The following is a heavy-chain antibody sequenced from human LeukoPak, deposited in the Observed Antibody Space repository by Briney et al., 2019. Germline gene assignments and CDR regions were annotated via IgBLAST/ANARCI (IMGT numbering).Heavy chain of an antibody. CDR2: INPKSGGT. D-gene: IGHD2-2*01. Sequence: ASVRVSSKASGYTFTGYYMHWVRQAPGQGGEGMGWINPKSGGTNYAQKFQGRVTMTRDTSISTAYMELSRLRSDDTAVYYCAGVGREYQLLSYYYYYYMDVWGKGTTVTVSS. V-gene: IGHV1-2*02. CDR3: AGVGREYQLLSYYYYYYMDV. J-gene: IGHJ6*03. CDR1: GYTFTGYY.